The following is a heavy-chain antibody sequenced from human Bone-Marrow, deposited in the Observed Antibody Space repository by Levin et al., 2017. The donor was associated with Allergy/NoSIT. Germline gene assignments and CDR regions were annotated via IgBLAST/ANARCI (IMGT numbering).Heavy chain of an antibody. CDR2: IYYSGST. Sequence: PSETLSLTCTVSGGSISSYYWSWIRQPPGKGLEWIGFIYYSGSTNYNPSLKSRVTISVDTSKNQFSLKLSSVTAADTAGYYCSMGEYYVDYWGQGTLVTVSS. D-gene: IGHD3-16*01. V-gene: IGHV4-59*01. J-gene: IGHJ4*02. CDR1: GGSISSYY. CDR3: SMGEYYVDY.